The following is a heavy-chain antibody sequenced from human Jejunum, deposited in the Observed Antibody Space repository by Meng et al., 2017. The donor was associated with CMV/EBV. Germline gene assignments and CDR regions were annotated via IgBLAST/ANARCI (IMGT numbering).Heavy chain of an antibody. Sequence: SGDSISTAGYYWSWIRKHAGKGLEWIGYIYYSGPTYYNPSLKSRVTMSVDTAENQFSLNVSSVTAADTAVYYCARGGTGYSSGQLAYWGQGTLVTVSS. CDR3: ARGGTGYSSGQLAY. J-gene: IGHJ4*02. CDR2: IYYSGPT. D-gene: IGHD6-25*01. V-gene: IGHV4-31*02. CDR1: GDSISTAGYY.